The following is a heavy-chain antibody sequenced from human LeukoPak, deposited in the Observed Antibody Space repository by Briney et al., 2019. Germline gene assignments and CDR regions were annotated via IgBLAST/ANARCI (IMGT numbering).Heavy chain of an antibody. CDR3: ARDFDY. CDR2: INPSGGT. Sequence: ASVTVSCKASGYTFTPYYVYWVRQAPGQGLEWMGIINPSGGTSYAQKFQDRVTMTRDTSTSSVYMELSSLRSEDTAVYYCARDFDYWGQGTLVTVSS. CDR1: GYTFTPYY. V-gene: IGHV1-46*01. J-gene: IGHJ4*02.